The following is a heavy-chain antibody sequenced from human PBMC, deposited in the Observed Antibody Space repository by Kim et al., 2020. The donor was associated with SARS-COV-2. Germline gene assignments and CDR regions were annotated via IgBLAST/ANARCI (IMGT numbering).Heavy chain of an antibody. Sequence: SETLSLTCAVYGGSFSGYYWSWIRQPPGKGLEWIGEINHSGSTNYNPSLKSRVTISVDTSKNQFSLKLSSVTAADTAVYYCARGMVRVRDYYYYYGMDVWGQGTTVTVSS. CDR3: ARGMVRVRDYYYYYGMDV. CDR2: INHSGST. V-gene: IGHV4-34*01. J-gene: IGHJ6*02. D-gene: IGHD3-10*01. CDR1: GGSFSGYY.